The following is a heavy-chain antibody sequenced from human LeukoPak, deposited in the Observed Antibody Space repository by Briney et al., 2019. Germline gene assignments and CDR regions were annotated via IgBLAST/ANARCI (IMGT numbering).Heavy chain of an antibody. CDR3: AGILLWFGEEAFDI. V-gene: IGHV4-59*01. J-gene: IGHJ3*02. CDR1: GGSISSYY. CDR2: IYYSGST. Sequence: PSETLSLTCTVSGGSISSYYWSWLRQPPGKGLEWIGYIYYSGSTNYNPSLKSRVTISVDTSKNQFSLKLSSVTAADTAVYYCAGILLWFGEEAFDIWGQGTMVTVSS. D-gene: IGHD3-10*01.